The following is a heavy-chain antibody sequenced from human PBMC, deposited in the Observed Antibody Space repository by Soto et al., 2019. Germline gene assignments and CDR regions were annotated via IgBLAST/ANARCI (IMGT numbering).Heavy chain of an antibody. CDR3: AKYVASESSDY. Sequence: SLTPSFAPTEFTFMSYGMHWFSQASGKGLEWVAVISYDGSNKYYAASVKGRFTISKDHYKKTLYLQMNSLRAEDTAVYYCAKYVASESSDYWGEGILVTVSS. V-gene: IGHV3-30*18. J-gene: IGHJ4*02. CDR2: ISYDGSNK. CDR1: EFTFMSYG. D-gene: IGHD6-13*01.